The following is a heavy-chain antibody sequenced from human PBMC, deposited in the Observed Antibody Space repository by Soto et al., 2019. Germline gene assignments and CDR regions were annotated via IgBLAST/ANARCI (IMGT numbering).Heavy chain of an antibody. CDR3: ASRLPIRFLEWLPADDY. V-gene: IGHV3-21*01. D-gene: IGHD3-3*01. CDR2: ISSSSSYI. CDR1: GFTFSSYS. J-gene: IGHJ4*02. Sequence: EVQLVESGGGLVKPGGSLRLSCAASGFTFSSYSMNWVRHAPGKGLEWVSSISSSSSYIYYADSVKGRFTISRDNAKNSLYLQMNSLRAEDTAVYYCASRLPIRFLEWLPADDYWGQGTLVTVSS.